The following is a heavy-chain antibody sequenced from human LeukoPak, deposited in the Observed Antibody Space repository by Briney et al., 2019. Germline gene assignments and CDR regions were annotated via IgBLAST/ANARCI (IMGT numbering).Heavy chain of an antibody. Sequence: QPGGSLRLSCAASGFTFSSYWMSWVRQAPGKGLEWVANIKQDGSEKYYVDSVKGRFTISRDNAKNSLYLQMNSLRAEDTAVYYCARRYSYGSALHAFDIWGQGTMVTVSS. CDR1: GFTFSSYW. CDR2: IKQDGSEK. D-gene: IGHD5-18*01. V-gene: IGHV3-7*02. CDR3: ARRYSYGSALHAFDI. J-gene: IGHJ3*02.